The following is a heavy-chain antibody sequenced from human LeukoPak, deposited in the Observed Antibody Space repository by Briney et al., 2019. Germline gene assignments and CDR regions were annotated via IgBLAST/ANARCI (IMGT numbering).Heavy chain of an antibody. CDR2: IYPRDSDV. CDR3: ARHGPEIVVVPASIPLDY. CDR1: GYNFSKYW. Sequence: GESLKISCKGIGYNFSKYWIGWVRQMPGKGLEWMGIIYPRDSDVRYNPSFQGHVTISADTSISTLYLHWSSLQPSDTAIYFCARHGPEIVVVPASIPLDYWGKGTLVTVSS. V-gene: IGHV5-51*01. J-gene: IGHJ4*02. D-gene: IGHD2-2*01.